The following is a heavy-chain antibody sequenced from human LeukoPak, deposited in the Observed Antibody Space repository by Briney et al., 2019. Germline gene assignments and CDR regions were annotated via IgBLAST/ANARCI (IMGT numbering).Heavy chain of an antibody. D-gene: IGHD3-16*01. V-gene: IGHV4-34*01. Sequence: SETLSLTCAVHGGSFSGYYWSWIRQPPGKGLEWIGEINHSGSTNYNPSLKSRVTISVDASKNQFSLKLSSVTAADTAVYYCARVGSIRNWFDPWGQGTLVTVSS. J-gene: IGHJ5*02. CDR2: INHSGST. CDR3: ARVGSIRNWFDP. CDR1: GGSFSGYY.